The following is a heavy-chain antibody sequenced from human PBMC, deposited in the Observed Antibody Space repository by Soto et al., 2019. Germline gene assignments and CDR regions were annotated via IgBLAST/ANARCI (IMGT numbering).Heavy chain of an antibody. Sequence: ASVKVSCKASGGTFSSYAISWVRQAPGQGLEWMGGIIPIFGTANYAQKFQGRVTITADESTSTAYMELSSLRSEDTAVYYCARDILLLRRYIAVAGNDAFDIWGQGTMVTVSS. CDR3: ARDILLLRRYIAVAGNDAFDI. CDR1: GGTFSSYA. V-gene: IGHV1-69*13. J-gene: IGHJ3*02. D-gene: IGHD6-19*01. CDR2: IIPIFGTA.